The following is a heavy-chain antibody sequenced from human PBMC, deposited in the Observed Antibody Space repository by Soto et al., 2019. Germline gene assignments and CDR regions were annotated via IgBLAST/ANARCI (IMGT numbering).Heavy chain of an antibody. CDR3: AKLGPVIDIFDY. CDR2: ISGSGGST. D-gene: IGHD3-9*01. CDR1: GFTFSSYA. Sequence: GGSLRLSCAASGFTFSSYAMSWVRQAPGKGLEWVSAISGSGGSTYYADSVKGRFTISRYNSKNTLYLQMNSLRAEYTAVYYCAKLGPVIDIFDYWSQGSLVTVSA. J-gene: IGHJ4*02. V-gene: IGHV3-23*01.